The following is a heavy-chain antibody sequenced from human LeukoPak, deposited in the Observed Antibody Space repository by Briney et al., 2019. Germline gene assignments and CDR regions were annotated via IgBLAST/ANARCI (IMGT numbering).Heavy chain of an antibody. Sequence: SETLSLTCTVSGDSISRYYWGWIRQPPGKGLEWIGYVYYSGSTQYNPSLNSRVTISVATSKKQFPLRLTSVTAADTAVYYCARSGYAFGADAFDIWGQGAMVAVPS. CDR1: GDSISRYY. J-gene: IGHJ3*02. V-gene: IGHV4-59*08. D-gene: IGHD3-16*01. CDR3: ARSGYAFGADAFDI. CDR2: VYYSGST.